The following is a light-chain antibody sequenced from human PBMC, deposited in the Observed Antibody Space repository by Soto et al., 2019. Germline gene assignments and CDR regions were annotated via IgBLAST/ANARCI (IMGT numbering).Light chain of an antibody. CDR3: QQYNTYPWS. Sequence: DIPMTQSPSTLSASIGHRVTVTCRARQTINNWFAWYQQKPGKAPKLMIYDEATLEGEGPSRFSASGSGTDFTLTVTSLQPDDSATHACQQYNTYPWSFGEGTKVEI. CDR1: QTINNW. CDR2: DEA. V-gene: IGKV1-5*01. J-gene: IGKJ1*01.